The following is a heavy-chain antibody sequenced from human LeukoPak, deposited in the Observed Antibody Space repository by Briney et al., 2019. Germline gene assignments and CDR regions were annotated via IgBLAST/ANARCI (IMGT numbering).Heavy chain of an antibody. CDR3: ARVGLRYFDWLSGYYMDV. J-gene: IGHJ6*03. D-gene: IGHD3-9*01. CDR1: GYTLTELS. Sequence: GASVKVSCKVSGYTLTELSMHWVRQAPGKGLEGMGGFDPEDGETIYAQKFQGRVTMTEDTSTDTAYMELSRLRSDDTAVYYCARVGLRYFDWLSGYYMDVWGKGTTVTISS. CDR2: FDPEDGET. V-gene: IGHV1-24*01.